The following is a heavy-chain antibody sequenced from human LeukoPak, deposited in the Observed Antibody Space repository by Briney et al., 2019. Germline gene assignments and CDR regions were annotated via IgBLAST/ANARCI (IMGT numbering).Heavy chain of an antibody. CDR2: IRSNTYGGTA. D-gene: IGHD3/OR15-3a*01. V-gene: IGHV3-49*03. Sequence: GGSLRLSCTASGFTFGDYAMSWFRQAPGKGLEWVGFIRSNTYGGTAEYAASVKGRFTISRDNAKNSLYLQMNSLRAEDTAVYYCARDLDSSHFDYWGQGTLVTVSS. J-gene: IGHJ4*02. CDR3: ARDLDSSHFDY. CDR1: GFTFGDYA.